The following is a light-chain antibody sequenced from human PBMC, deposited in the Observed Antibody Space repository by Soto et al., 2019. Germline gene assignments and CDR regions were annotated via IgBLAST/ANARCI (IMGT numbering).Light chain of an antibody. CDR2: EVD. CDR3: SSWTSRTAQV. J-gene: IGLJ3*02. V-gene: IGLV2-14*01. Sequence: QSALTQPASVSGSPGQSITISCTGTSSDVGGNNFVSWYQQYPGKAPKLIIYEVDSRPSGVSNLFSGSNSGNTASLTSAGLRADDDAYYYCSSWTSRTAQVLGGGTKLTVL. CDR1: SSDVGGNNF.